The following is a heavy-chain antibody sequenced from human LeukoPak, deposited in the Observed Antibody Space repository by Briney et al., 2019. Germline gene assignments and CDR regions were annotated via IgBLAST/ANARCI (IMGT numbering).Heavy chain of an antibody. D-gene: IGHD1-14*01. V-gene: IGHV4-34*01. J-gene: IGHJ4*02. Sequence: SETLSLTCAVYGGSFSGYYWSWIRQPPGKGLEWIGEINHSGSTNYNPSLKSRVTISVDTSKSQFSLKLSSVTAADTAVYYCARGAPSRTRPTPFDYWGQGTLVTVSS. CDR3: ARGAPSRTRPTPFDY. CDR1: GGSFSGYY. CDR2: INHSGST.